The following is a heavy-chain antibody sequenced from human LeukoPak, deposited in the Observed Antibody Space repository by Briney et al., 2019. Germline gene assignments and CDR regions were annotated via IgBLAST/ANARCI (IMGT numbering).Heavy chain of an antibody. V-gene: IGHV3-48*02. Sequence: GGSLRLSCAASGFIFSQYSMNWVRQAPGKGLEWVSYISGSTSAVYYADSVRGRFTISRDNAKNSLYLQMNSLRDDDTAVYYCARRERQSANYYYFDYWGQGTLVTVSS. D-gene: IGHD4/OR15-4a*01. CDR2: ISGSTSAV. CDR1: GFIFSQYS. J-gene: IGHJ4*02. CDR3: ARRERQSANYYYFDY.